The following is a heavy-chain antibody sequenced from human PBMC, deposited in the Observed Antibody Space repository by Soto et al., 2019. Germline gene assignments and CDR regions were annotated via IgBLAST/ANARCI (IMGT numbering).Heavy chain of an antibody. D-gene: IGHD2-21*02. CDR1: GYTFTCYS. J-gene: IGHJ6*02. V-gene: IGHV1-3*01. Sequence: ASVKVSCKASGYTFTCYSMNWWRQAPGPRLEWMGWINAGNGNTKYSQKFQGRVTITRDTSASTAYMELSSLRSEDTAVYYCARDLWGYCGTDCYPLDVWGQGTTVTVSS. CDR2: INAGNGNT. CDR3: ARDLWGYCGTDCYPLDV.